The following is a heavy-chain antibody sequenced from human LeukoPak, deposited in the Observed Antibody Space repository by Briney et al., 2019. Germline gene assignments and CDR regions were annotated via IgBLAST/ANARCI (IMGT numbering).Heavy chain of an antibody. V-gene: IGHV4-39*01. J-gene: IGHJ6*03. CDR3: ARQDGYSHGYGAPIGYYYYMDV. D-gene: IGHD5-18*01. CDR1: GGSISSSSYY. Sequence: SETLSLTCTVSGGSISSSSYYWGWIRQPPGKGLEWIGSIYYSGSTYYNPSLKSRVTISVDTSKNQFSLKLSSVTAADTAVYYCARQDGYSHGYGAPIGYYYYMDVWGKGTTVTVSS. CDR2: IYYSGST.